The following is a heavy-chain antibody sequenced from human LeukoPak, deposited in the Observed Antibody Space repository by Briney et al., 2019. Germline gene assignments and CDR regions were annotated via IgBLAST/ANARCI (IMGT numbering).Heavy chain of an antibody. D-gene: IGHD2-8*01. J-gene: IGHJ5*02. CDR2: INPDGSIT. CDR1: GFTFSNYW. CDR3: AKFFAPSGVLMVYARGFGWFDP. V-gene: IGHV3-74*01. Sequence: PGGSLRLSCAASGFTFSNYWMHWVRQDPGKGLVWVSLINPDGSITNYADSVKGRFTISRDNAKNTLYLQMNSLRAEDTAVYYCAKFFAPSGVLMVYARGFGWFDPWGQGTLVTVSS.